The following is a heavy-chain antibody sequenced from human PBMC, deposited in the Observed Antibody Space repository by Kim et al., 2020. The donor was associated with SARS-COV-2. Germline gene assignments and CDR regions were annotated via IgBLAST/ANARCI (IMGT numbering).Heavy chain of an antibody. V-gene: IGHV5-51*01. CDR2: IWPGDSDM. CDR1: GYDFDNNW. D-gene: IGHD6-19*01. CDR3: ARRGKCSSGGSVY. Sequence: GESLKISCKGSGYDFDNNWIAWVRQMPGKGLEWMGFIWPGDSDMRSSPSFLPQVTFSADKPISTAYLQWHSLNVTHTPMYYCARRGKCSSGGSVYWRQGT. J-gene: IGHJ4*02.